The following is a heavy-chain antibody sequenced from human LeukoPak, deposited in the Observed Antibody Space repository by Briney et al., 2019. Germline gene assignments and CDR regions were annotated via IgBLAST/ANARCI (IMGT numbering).Heavy chain of an antibody. J-gene: IGHJ4*02. CDR3: AREASGRSGLFDY. Sequence: ASVKVSCKASGGTFSSYAINWVRQAPGQGLEWMGGIIPIFGTANYAQKFEGRVTITADESTSTAYMELRSLRSDDTAVYYCAREASGRSGLFDYWGQGTLVTVSS. CDR2: IIPIFGTA. CDR1: GGTFSSYA. V-gene: IGHV1-69*13. D-gene: IGHD2-15*01.